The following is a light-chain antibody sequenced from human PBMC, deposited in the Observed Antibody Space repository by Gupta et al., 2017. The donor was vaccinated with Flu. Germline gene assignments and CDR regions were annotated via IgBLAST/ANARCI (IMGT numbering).Light chain of an antibody. Sequence: EIVLTQSPATLSLSPGERATPSCRASQTVSKFLAWYQQKPGQIPRLLIFDASKRAPGIPARFSGSGSGTDVTLTISSREQEDFAGYYCQQRGNWPPYTFGQGTXLEIK. J-gene: IGKJ2*01. V-gene: IGKV3-11*01. CDR2: DAS. CDR3: QQRGNWPPYT. CDR1: QTVSKF.